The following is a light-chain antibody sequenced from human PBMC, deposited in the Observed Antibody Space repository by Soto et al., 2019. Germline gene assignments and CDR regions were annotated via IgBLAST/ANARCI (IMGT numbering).Light chain of an antibody. CDR1: QSVSSN. V-gene: IGKV3-15*01. CDR2: GAS. Sequence: EIVMTQSPATLSVSPGERATLSCRASQSVSSNLAWYQQKHGQAPRLLIYGASTRATGVPDRFSGSGYGTEFTLTISSLQSEDFAVYYCQQYNDWTYTFGQGTKLEIQ. CDR3: QQYNDWTYT. J-gene: IGKJ2*01.